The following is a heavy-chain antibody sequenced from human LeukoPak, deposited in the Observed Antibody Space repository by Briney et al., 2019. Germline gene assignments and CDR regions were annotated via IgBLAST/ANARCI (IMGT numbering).Heavy chain of an antibody. CDR3: ARAGSSYSPLWY. D-gene: IGHD5-18*01. J-gene: IGHJ4*02. CDR1: GGSFSGYY. V-gene: IGHV4-34*01. Sequence: SETLSLTCAVYGGSFSGYYWSWIRQPPGKGLEWMGEINHSGSTNYNPSLKSRVTISVDTSKNQFSLKLSSVTAADTAVYYCARAGSSYSPLWYWGQGTLVTVSS. CDR2: INHSGST.